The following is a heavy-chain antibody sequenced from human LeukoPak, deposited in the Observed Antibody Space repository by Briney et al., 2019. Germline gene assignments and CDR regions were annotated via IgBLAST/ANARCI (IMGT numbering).Heavy chain of an antibody. J-gene: IGHJ4*02. Sequence: KASETLSLACTVSDGSISSYYWSWIRQPAGKGLEWIGRLYTSGSTNYNPSLKSRVTMSVDTSKNQFSLKLSSVTAADTAVYYCACSSSGWFWNYWGQGTLVTVSS. CDR2: LYTSGST. CDR3: ACSSSGWFWNY. CDR1: DGSISSYY. V-gene: IGHV4-4*07. D-gene: IGHD6-19*01.